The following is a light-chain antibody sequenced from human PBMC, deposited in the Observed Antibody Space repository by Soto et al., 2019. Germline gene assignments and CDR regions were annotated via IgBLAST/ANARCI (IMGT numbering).Light chain of an antibody. J-gene: IGLJ2*01. CDR1: SNDVGGYDL. CDR3: CSFAGGAIFG. Sequence: QSVLTQPASVSGSPGQSITISCTGTSNDVGGYDLVSWYQHHPGKAPTLIIFEVNKRPSGVSDRFSGSKSGNTASLTISALRTEDEADYSCCSFAGGAIFGLGGGTKLTV. CDR2: EVN. V-gene: IGLV2-23*02.